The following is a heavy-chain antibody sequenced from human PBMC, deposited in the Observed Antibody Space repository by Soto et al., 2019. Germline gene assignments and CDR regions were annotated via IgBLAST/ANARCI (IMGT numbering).Heavy chain of an antibody. J-gene: IGHJ4*02. Sequence: GGSLRLSCAASGFTFSSYWMSWVRQAPGKGLEWVAHTRQDGGQEYYVDSVKGRFTISRDNAMNSLYLQMNSLRVEDTAVYYCARYPNPTVAGLPFDLWGQGTLVTV. D-gene: IGHD6-19*01. CDR2: TRQDGGQE. V-gene: IGHV3-7*03. CDR1: GFTFSSYW. CDR3: ARYPNPTVAGLPFDL.